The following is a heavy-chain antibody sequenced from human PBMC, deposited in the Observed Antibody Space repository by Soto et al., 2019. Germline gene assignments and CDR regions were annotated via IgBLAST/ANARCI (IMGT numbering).Heavy chain of an antibody. CDR1: GGSVSSGSYY. D-gene: IGHD6-13*01. CDR2: SGST. V-gene: IGHV4-61*01. J-gene: IGHJ6*02. Sequence: SETLSLTCTVSGGSVSSGSYYWSWIRQPPGKGLEWIGYSGSTNYNPSLKSRLTISVDTSKNQFSLRLSSVTAADTAVYYCARDSSIAANPSGFYYYYGMDVWGQGTTVTVSS. CDR3: ARDSSIAANPSGFYYYYGMDV.